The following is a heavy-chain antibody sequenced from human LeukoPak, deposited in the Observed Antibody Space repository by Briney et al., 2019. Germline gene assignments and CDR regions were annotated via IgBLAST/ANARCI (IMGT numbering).Heavy chain of an antibody. CDR1: GGSISSYY. J-gene: IGHJ5*02. V-gene: IGHV4-59*01. CDR2: IYYSGNT. CDR3: ARGGSLDWFDP. Sequence: SETLSLTCTLSGGSISSYYWSWIRQPPGKGLEWIGYIYYSGNTNYNPSLKSRVTISVDTSNNQFSLKLSSVTAADTAVYYCARGGSLDWFDPWGQGTLVTVSS. D-gene: IGHD3-10*01.